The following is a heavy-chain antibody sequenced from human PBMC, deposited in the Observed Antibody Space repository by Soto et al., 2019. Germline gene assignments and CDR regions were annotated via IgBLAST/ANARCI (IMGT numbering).Heavy chain of an antibody. V-gene: IGHV1-8*01. D-gene: IGHD2-15*01. CDR2: INPNSGNT. J-gene: IGHJ6*03. CDR1: GYSFTSYD. Sequence: QVQLVQSGAEVKKPGASVMLSCKASGYSFTSYDINWVRQAAGQGLEWVGWINPNSGNTDYAQKFQGRVTMTRDTSIRTAYMELSSLRSEDTAVYYCARSPFIDYFSMDVWGKGTMVTVSS. CDR3: ARSPFIDYFSMDV.